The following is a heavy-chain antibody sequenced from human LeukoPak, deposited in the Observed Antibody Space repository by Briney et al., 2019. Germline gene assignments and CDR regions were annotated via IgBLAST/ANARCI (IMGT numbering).Heavy chain of an antibody. CDR3: AKEKSSGWHDAFDI. V-gene: IGHV3-30*02. Sequence: GGSLRLSCAASGFTFSSYGMHWVRQAPGKGLEWVAFIRYDGSNKYYADSVKGRFTISRDTSKSTLYLQMNSLRAEDTAVYYCAKEKSSGWHDAFDIWGQGTMVTVSS. CDR2: IRYDGSNK. J-gene: IGHJ3*02. D-gene: IGHD6-19*01. CDR1: GFTFSSYG.